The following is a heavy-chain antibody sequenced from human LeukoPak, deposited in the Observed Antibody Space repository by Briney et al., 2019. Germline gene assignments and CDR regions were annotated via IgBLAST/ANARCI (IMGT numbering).Heavy chain of an antibody. CDR1: GYTFTSYG. J-gene: IGHJ4*02. Sequence: ASVKVSCEASGYTFTSYGISWLRQAPGQGLEWMGWTSAYNDNANYAQKLQGRVTMTTDTSTSTAYMELRSLRSDDTAVYYCARGTFFDYWGQGTLVTVSS. V-gene: IGHV1-18*01. CDR3: ARGTFFDY. CDR2: TSAYNDNA.